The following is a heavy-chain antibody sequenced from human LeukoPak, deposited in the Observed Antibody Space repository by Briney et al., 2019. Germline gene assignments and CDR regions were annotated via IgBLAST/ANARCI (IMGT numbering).Heavy chain of an antibody. J-gene: IGHJ4*02. CDR2: ISAYNGNT. V-gene: IGHV1-18*01. CDR3: ARGLPPRRNYDSRGYYSYYFDY. Sequence: ASVKVSCKASGYTFSNYGISWVRQAPGQGREWMGWISAYNGNTKNAQKFQGRVSLTTDTYTRKANMELRSLRSDDTAVYYCARGLPPRRNYDSRGYYSYYFDYWGQGTLVTVSS. CDR1: GYTFSNYG. D-gene: IGHD3-22*01.